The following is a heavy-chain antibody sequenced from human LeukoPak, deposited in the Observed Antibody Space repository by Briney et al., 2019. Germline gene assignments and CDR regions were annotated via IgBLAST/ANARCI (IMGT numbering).Heavy chain of an antibody. V-gene: IGHV3-15*01. D-gene: IGHD1-14*01. Sequence: GGSLRLSCAASGFTFSNAWMSWVRQAPGKGLEWVGRNKSKTDGSTTDYAAPVKGRFTISRDDSKNTLYLQMNSLKTEDTAAYYCTILPEYWGQGTLITVSS. CDR3: TILPEY. CDR2: NKSKTDGSTT. J-gene: IGHJ4*02. CDR1: GFTFSNAW.